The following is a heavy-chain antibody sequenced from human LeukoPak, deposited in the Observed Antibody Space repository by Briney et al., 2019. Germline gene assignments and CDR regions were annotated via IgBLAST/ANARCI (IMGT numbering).Heavy chain of an antibody. CDR2: IYDSGST. D-gene: IGHD2/OR15-2a*01. V-gene: IGHV4-59*01. Sequence: SETLSLTCTVSGGSISSYYSNWIRQPPGKGLEWIGYIYDSGSTNYNPSLKSRVTISVDTSKNQFSLKLSSVTAADTAVYYCATSLSNYYNYYMDVWGKGTTVTVSS. J-gene: IGHJ6*03. CDR1: GGSISSYY. CDR3: ATSLSNYYNYYMDV.